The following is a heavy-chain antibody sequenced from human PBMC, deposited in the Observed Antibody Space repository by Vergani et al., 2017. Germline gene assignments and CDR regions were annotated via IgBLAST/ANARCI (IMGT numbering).Heavy chain of an antibody. CDR3: ARSRPCWTSGSCPAI. CDR1: GESTRSGSHY. CDR2: VHTGGSN. V-gene: IGHV4-61*02. Sequence: QVKLQESGPGLLKPSHTLSLTCTAFGESTRSGSHYWSWIRQPAGKGPEWIGHVHTGGSNDLNPSFKSRVSISVDTSKSQFSLILNSVTVADTAVYYCARSRPCWTSGSCPAIWGQGTLVTVSS. J-gene: IGHJ4*02. D-gene: IGHD1-26*01.